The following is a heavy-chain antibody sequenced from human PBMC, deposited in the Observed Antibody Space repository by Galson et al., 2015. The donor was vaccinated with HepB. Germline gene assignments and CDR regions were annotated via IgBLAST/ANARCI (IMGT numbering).Heavy chain of an antibody. J-gene: IGHJ4*02. Sequence: SLRLSCAASGFTFRSYWMSWVRQAPGKGLEWVATIKEDGSEKYYVDSVKGRFTVSRDNAKNSLSLQMNSLRAEDTAVYYCARDSHCGGYVCYFDYWGQGTLVTVSS. D-gene: IGHD2-21*01. V-gene: IGHV3-7*01. CDR2: IKEDGSEK. CDR1: GFTFRSYW. CDR3: ARDSHCGGYVCYFDY.